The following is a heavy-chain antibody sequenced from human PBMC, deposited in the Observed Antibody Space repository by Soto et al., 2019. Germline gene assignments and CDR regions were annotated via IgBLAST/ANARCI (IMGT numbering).Heavy chain of an antibody. CDR2: IHSDGSST. J-gene: IGHJ3*01. D-gene: IGHD1-26*01. Sequence: DVQLVESGGGSVQPGRSLSLSCAATGFTFSYYWMHWVRQAPGKGLVWVSRIHSDGSSTTDADSVKGRFTISRDNAKNTLYLQMNSLRAEDTAVYYCARGQWGAFDLWGQGTMVTVAS. CDR3: ARGQWGAFDL. V-gene: IGHV3-74*01. CDR1: GFTFSYYW.